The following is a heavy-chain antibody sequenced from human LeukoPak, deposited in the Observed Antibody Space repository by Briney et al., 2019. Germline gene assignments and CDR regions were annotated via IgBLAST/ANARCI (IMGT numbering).Heavy chain of an antibody. CDR1: GFKFDDYT. CDR2: INWDGSYT. Sequence: GGSLRLSCAASGFKFDDYTMHWVRQAPGKGLEWVSLINWDGSYTYFADSVKGRFTISRDNAKNTLYLHMNGLRAEDTAMYYCATNQDFGVVIDVWGQGTMVTVSS. CDR3: ATNQDFGVVIDV. V-gene: IGHV3-43*01. D-gene: IGHD3-3*01. J-gene: IGHJ3*01.